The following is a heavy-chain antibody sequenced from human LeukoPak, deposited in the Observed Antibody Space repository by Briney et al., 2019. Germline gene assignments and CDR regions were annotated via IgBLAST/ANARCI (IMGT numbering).Heavy chain of an antibody. V-gene: IGHV3-48*03. CDR3: AGDQRSSGAFDI. J-gene: IGHJ3*02. Sequence: GGSLRLSCAASGFTFSSYEMNWVRQAPGKGLEWVSYISSSGSIIYYADSVKGRFTIPRDNAKDSLYLQMNSLRAEDTAIYHCAGDQRSSGAFDIWGQGTMVTVSS. CDR1: GFTFSSYE. D-gene: IGHD2-2*01. CDR2: ISSSGSII.